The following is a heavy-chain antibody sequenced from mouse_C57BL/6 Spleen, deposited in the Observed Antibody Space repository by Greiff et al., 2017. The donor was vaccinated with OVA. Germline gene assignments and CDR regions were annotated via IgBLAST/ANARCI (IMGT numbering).Heavy chain of an antibody. D-gene: IGHD1-1*01. CDR1: GFTFSDYG. CDR3: ARVYPREYYFDY. J-gene: IGHJ2*01. CDR2: ISSGSSTI. Sequence: EVKLMESGGGLVKPGGSLKLSCAASGFTFSDYGMHWVRQAPEKGLEWVAYISSGSSTIYYADTVKGRFTISRDNAKNTLFLQMTSLRSEDTAMYYCARVYPREYYFDYWGQGTTLTVSS. V-gene: IGHV5-17*01.